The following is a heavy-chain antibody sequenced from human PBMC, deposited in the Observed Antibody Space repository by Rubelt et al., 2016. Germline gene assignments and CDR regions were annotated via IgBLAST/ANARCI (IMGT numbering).Heavy chain of an antibody. CDR2: IYSSGST. V-gene: IGHV4-59*12. Sequence: QVQLQESGPGLVKPSETLSLTCVVSGGSISSYYWSWIRQPPGKGLEWLGDIYSSGSTNYNPSLTSRVPISPDKSKNQFSPELRSGNAAETAVYYCAGGLGGPVGEGYWGQGTLVTVSS. CDR3: AGGLGGPVGEGY. D-gene: IGHD3-16*01. CDR1: GGSISSYY. J-gene: IGHJ4*02.